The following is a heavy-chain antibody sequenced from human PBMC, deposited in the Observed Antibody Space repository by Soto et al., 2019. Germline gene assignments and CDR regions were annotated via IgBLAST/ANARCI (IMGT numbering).Heavy chain of an antibody. CDR1: GGSISSGDYY. Sequence: SETLSLTCTVSGGSISSGDYYWSWIRQPPGKGLEWIGYIYYSGSTYYNPSLKSRVTISVDTSKNQFSLKLSSVTAADTAVYYCASWTTVVSSVDYWGQGTLVTVSS. V-gene: IGHV4-30-4*01. CDR3: ASWTTVVSSVDY. CDR2: IYYSGST. D-gene: IGHD4-17*01. J-gene: IGHJ4*02.